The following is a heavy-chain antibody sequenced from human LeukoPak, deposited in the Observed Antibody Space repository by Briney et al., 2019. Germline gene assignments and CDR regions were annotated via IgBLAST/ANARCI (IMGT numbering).Heavy chain of an antibody. J-gene: IGHJ5*02. D-gene: IGHD6-19*01. V-gene: IGHV4-59*01. CDR2: IYYSVDT. Sequence: SETLSLTCAVSGDSIIGSYWSWIRQAPGKGLEWIGYIYYSVDTDYNPSLKSRVTISVDMSKKQISLRLTSVTAADTAVYYCARHASGWPGVNWFDPWGQGTLVTVSS. CDR1: GDSIIGSY. CDR3: ARHASGWPGVNWFDP.